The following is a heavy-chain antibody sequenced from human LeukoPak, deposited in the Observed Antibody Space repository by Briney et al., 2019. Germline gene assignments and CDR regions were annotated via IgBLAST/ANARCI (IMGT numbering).Heavy chain of an antibody. D-gene: IGHD2-2*01. CDR3: ARDRGYCSSTSCYRGQYYFDY. CDR2: XNPNSXGT. Sequence: ASVKVSCKASGYTXTGXYMHWVRQAPGXXXXXXGWXNPNSXGTNYAQKFQGRVTMTRDTSISTAYMELSRLRSDDTAVYYCARDRGYCSSTSCYRGQYYFDYWGQGTLVTVSS. CDR1: GYTXTGXY. V-gene: IGHV1-2*02. J-gene: IGHJ4*02.